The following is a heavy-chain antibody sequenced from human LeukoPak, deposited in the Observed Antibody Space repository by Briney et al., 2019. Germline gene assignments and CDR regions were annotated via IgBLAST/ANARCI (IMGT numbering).Heavy chain of an antibody. CDR1: GFTFEDYA. Sequence: PGGSLRLSCAASGFTFEDYAMHWVRQAPGKGLEWVSGISWNSGSIGYADSVKGRFTISRDNAKNSLYLQMNSLRAEDTALYYCAKEAPWEVRGVNFQHWGQGTLVTVSS. CDR3: AKEAPWEVRGVNFQH. D-gene: IGHD3-10*01. CDR2: ISWNSGSI. J-gene: IGHJ1*01. V-gene: IGHV3-9*01.